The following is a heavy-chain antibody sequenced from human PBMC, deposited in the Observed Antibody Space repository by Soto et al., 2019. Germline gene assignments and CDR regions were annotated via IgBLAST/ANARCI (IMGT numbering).Heavy chain of an antibody. J-gene: IGHJ4*02. D-gene: IGHD3-10*01. CDR3: ARYGSGSYYPTTFDY. CDR1: GGSISSGGYY. CDR2: IYYSGST. Sequence: QVQLQESGPGLVKPSQTLSLTCTVSGGSISSGGYYWSWIRQHPGKGLECIGYIYYSGSTYYNPPLKSRVTLSVHTSQNQFSLKLSSVTAADTAVYYCARYGSGSYYPTTFDYWGQGTLVTVSS. V-gene: IGHV4-31*03.